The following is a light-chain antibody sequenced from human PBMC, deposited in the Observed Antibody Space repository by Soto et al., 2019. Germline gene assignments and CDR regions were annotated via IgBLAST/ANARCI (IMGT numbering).Light chain of an antibody. CDR3: QQYNSYSPT. CDR1: QTISSW. CDR2: DAS. Sequence: DIQMTQSPSTVSASVGNSVTITCRASQTISSWLAWYQQKPGKAPKLLIYDASSLESGVPSRFSGSGSGTEFTLTISSLQPDDFATYYCQQYNSYSPTFGQGTRLEIK. V-gene: IGKV1-5*01. J-gene: IGKJ5*01.